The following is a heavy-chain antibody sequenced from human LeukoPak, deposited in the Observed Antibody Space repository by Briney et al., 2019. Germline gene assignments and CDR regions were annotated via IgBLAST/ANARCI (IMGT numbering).Heavy chain of an antibody. Sequence: GGSLRLSCAASGFTFSSFGMHWVRQAPGKGLDWVAFIRFDGSNEHHADSVKGRFTISRDNSKSTLYLQMTDLRGEDTAVYYCAKVGVIVVVPAAIRYFDLWGRGTLVTVSS. V-gene: IGHV3-30*02. D-gene: IGHD2-2*01. CDR1: GFTFSSFG. CDR3: AKVGVIVVVPAAIRYFDL. CDR2: IRFDGSNE. J-gene: IGHJ2*01.